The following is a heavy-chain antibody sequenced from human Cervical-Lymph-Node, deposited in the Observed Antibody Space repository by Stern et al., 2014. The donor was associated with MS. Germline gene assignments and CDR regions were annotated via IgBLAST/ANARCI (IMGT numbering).Heavy chain of an antibody. CDR3: DARIAALGTYFDY. V-gene: IGHV1-69*01. J-gene: IGHJ4*02. CDR1: GGTFSSYA. D-gene: IGHD6-25*01. Sequence: QVQLVQSGAEVKKPGSSVKVSCKASGGTFSSYAISWVRQAPGQGLEWMGGIIPIFGAANYAQKFQGRVTITADESTSTAYMELSSLRAEDTAVYYCDARIAALGTYFDYWGQGTLVTVSS. CDR2: IIPIFGAA.